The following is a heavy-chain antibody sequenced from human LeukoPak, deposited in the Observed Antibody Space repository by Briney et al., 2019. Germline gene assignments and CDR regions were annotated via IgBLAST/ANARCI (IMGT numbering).Heavy chain of an antibody. D-gene: IGHD5-18*01. CDR3: ARGPEYIYGPLDAFDV. Sequence: GGSLRLSCAASGFTFTNYWMSWVRQAPGKGLEWVANIKQDGSEKYYVDSVKGRFTISSDNAKNSLYLQMNSLRAEDTAMYYCARGPEYIYGPLDAFDVWGQGTMVTVSS. CDR2: IKQDGSEK. V-gene: IGHV3-7*05. CDR1: GFTFTNYW. J-gene: IGHJ3*01.